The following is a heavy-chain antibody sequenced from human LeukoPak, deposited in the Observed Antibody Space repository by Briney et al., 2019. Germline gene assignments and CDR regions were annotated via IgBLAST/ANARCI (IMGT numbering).Heavy chain of an antibody. J-gene: IGHJ3*02. CDR2: ISAYNGNT. CDR1: GYTFTSYG. Sequence: ASVKVSCKASGYTFTSYGISWVRQAPGQGLEWMGWISAYNGNTNYAQKLQGRVTMTTDTSTSTAYMELRSLRSDDTAVYYCAREEGDFWSGSHDAFDIWGQGTMVTVSS. CDR3: AREEGDFWSGSHDAFDI. D-gene: IGHD3-3*01. V-gene: IGHV1-18*01.